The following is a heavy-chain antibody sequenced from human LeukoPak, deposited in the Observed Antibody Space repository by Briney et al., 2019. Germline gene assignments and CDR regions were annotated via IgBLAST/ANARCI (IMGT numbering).Heavy chain of an antibody. V-gene: IGHV4-34*01. D-gene: IGHD1-26*01. CDR3: ARVGSTPAKFDY. CDR1: GASFGRYS. J-gene: IGHJ4*02. Sequence: SETLSLTCAVYGASFGRYSWSWIRQSPEKGLEWIGEINYSGYTKYNPSLKSRVTMSVDTSKNQFSLNLTSVTAADTAVYYCARVGSTPAKFDYWGQGTQDTVSS. CDR2: INYSGYT.